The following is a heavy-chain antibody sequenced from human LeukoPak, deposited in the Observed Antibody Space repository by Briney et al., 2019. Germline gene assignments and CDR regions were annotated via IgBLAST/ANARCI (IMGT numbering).Heavy chain of an antibody. Sequence: ASVKVSCKASGYTFTSYDINWVRQATGQGLEWMGWMNPNSGNTGYAQKFQGRVTTTRNTSISTAYMELSSLRSEDTAVYYCARGGAYYYDSSGYYYPFDPWGQGTLVTVSS. J-gene: IGHJ5*02. V-gene: IGHV1-8*01. CDR3: ARGGAYYYDSSGYYYPFDP. CDR1: GYTFTSYD. D-gene: IGHD3-22*01. CDR2: MNPNSGNT.